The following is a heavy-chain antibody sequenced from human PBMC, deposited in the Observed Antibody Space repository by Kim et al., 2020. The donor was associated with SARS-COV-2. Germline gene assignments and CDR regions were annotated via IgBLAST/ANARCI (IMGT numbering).Heavy chain of an antibody. J-gene: IGHJ4*02. V-gene: IGHV3-23*01. Sequence: GGSLRLSCVASGFTFSTYAMDWVRQAPGKGLEWVSVIVGNGGGIHYADSVKGRFTISRDNSKNTLYLQMNNLRVEDTAIYYCAKDRVPDGLYVVDFWGQGTLVTVSS. CDR3: AKDRVPDGLYVVDF. D-gene: IGHD2-8*01. CDR2: IVGNGGGI. CDR1: GFTFSTYA.